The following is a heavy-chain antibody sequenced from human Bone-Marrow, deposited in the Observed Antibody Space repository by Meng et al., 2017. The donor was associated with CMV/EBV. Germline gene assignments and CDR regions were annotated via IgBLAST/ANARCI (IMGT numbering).Heavy chain of an antibody. CDR3: ARGTRGGANWFVDY. CDR1: GGSFSGYY. D-gene: IGHD1-1*01. CDR2: INHSGST. J-gene: IGHJ4*01. V-gene: IGHV4-34*01. Sequence: SQTLSLTCAVYGGSFSGYYWSWIRQPPGKGLEWIGEINHSGSTNYNPSLKSRVTISVDTSKNQFSLKLSSVTAADTAVYYCARGTRGGANWFVDYWGHGTLVTVSS.